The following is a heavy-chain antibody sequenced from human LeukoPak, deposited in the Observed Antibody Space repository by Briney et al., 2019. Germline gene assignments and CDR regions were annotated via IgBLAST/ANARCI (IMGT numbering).Heavy chain of an antibody. CDR3: ARDRCSSTSCYVTY. D-gene: IGHD2-2*01. J-gene: IGHJ4*02. V-gene: IGHV3-21*01. CDR1: GFTFSSYS. CDR2: ISSSSSYI. Sequence: PGGSLRLSCAAPGFTFSSYSMNWVRQAPGKGLEWVSSISSSSSYIYYADSVKGRFTISRDNAKNSLYLQMNSLRAEDTAVYYCARDRCSSTSCYVTYWGQGTLVTVSS.